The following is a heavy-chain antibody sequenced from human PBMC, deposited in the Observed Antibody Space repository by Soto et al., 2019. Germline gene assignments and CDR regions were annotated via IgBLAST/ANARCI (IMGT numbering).Heavy chain of an antibody. CDR3: ARTATVVTSYYFDY. CDR1: GGTFSSYA. V-gene: IGHV1-69*01. Sequence: QVQLVQSGAEVKKTGSSVKVSCKASGGTFSSYAISWVRQAPGQGLEWMGGIIPIFGTANYAQKFQGRVTITADESTSTAYMELSSLRSEDTAVYYCARTATVVTSYYFDYWGQGTLVTVSS. D-gene: IGHD2-15*01. CDR2: IIPIFGTA. J-gene: IGHJ4*02.